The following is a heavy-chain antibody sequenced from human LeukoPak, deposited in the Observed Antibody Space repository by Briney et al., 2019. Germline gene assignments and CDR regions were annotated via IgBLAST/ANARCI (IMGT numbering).Heavy chain of an antibody. CDR1: GFTFRKYW. V-gene: IGHV3-74*01. Sequence: PGGSLRLSCAASGFTFRKYWRLWFRQAPGKGLETVSRINTDGTVTTYADSVKGRFTVSRDNADNTMFLQMNSVRDEDTAVYYCATKQWLAPPPDSWGQGTPVTVSS. J-gene: IGHJ4*02. D-gene: IGHD6-19*01. CDR3: ATKQWLAPPPDS. CDR2: INTDGTVT.